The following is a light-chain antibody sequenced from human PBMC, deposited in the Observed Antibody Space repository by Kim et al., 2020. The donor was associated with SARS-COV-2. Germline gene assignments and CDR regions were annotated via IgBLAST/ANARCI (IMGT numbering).Light chain of an antibody. J-gene: IGKJ4*01. CDR2: GAF. CDR3: QQYNNWPLT. Sequence: VSPEERVTLSCRASQSVNSNLAWYQQKPGQAPRLLISGAFTRATGVPARFSGSGSGTEFTLSISSLQSEDFAVYYCQQYNNWPLTFGGGTKVDIK. V-gene: IGKV3-15*01. CDR1: QSVNSN.